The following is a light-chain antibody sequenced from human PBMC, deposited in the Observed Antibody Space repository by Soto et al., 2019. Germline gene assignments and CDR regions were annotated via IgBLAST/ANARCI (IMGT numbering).Light chain of an antibody. CDR2: GAS. CDR3: HQRQSWPRT. V-gene: IGKV3D-20*02. J-gene: IGKJ1*01. Sequence: VLTQSPDTLSLSPGERATLSCRASQTVISNHLAWYQQKLGQAPRLLISGASIRAAGIPARFSASGTGTDFTLTIRDVQPEDFAVYYCHQRQSWPRTFGQGTKVDIK. CDR1: QTVISNH.